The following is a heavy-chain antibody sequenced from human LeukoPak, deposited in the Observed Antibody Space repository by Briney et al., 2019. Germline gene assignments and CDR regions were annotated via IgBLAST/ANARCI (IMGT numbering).Heavy chain of an antibody. CDR3: ARGDLVGATTGFDY. D-gene: IGHD1-26*01. CDR1: GDSVSSTSAA. V-gene: IGHV6-1*01. Sequence: SQTLSLTCAISGDSVSSTSAAWNWIRQSPSRGLEWLGRTYYRSKWYHDCADSVKSRISNNPDTSKNQFSLQLNSVTPEDTAVYFCARGDLVGATTGFDYWGQGTLVTVSS. CDR2: TYYRSKWYH. J-gene: IGHJ4*02.